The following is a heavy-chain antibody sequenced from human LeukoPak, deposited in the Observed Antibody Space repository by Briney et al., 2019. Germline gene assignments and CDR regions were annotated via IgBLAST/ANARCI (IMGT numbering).Heavy chain of an antibody. J-gene: IGHJ4*02. CDR3: ARHLSPEGSRAAYYFDY. D-gene: IGHD1-26*01. CDR1: GGSISSYY. V-gene: IGHV4-59*08. Sequence: SETLSLTCTVSGGSISSYYWSWIRQPPGKGLEWIGYIYYSGSTNYNPSLKSRVTISVDTSKNQFSLKLSSVTAADTAVYYCARHLSPEGSRAAYYFDYWGQGTLVTVSS. CDR2: IYYSGST.